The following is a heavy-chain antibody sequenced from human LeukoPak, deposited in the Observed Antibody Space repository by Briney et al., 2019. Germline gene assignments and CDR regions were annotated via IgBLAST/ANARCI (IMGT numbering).Heavy chain of an antibody. D-gene: IGHD4-17*01. V-gene: IGHV3-21*01. Sequence: PGGSLRLSCAASGFTFSSYSMNWVRQAPGKGLEWVSSISSSSSYIYYADSVKGRFTISRDNAKNSLYLQMNSLRAEDTAVYYCARAADYGDYVTHYYYGMDVWGQGTTVTVSS. CDR1: GFTFSSYS. CDR2: ISSSSSYI. J-gene: IGHJ6*02. CDR3: ARAADYGDYVTHYYYGMDV.